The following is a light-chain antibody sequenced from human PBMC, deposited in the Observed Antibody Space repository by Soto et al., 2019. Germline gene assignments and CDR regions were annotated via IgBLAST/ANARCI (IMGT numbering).Light chain of an antibody. J-gene: IGKJ1*01. CDR3: QQYNSYPRT. V-gene: IGKV3-20*01. Sequence: EIVLTQSPGTLSLSPGERATLSCRVSQSVSSNYLAWYQQKPGQAPRLLIYGASSRSTGLPDRFSGSGSGTDFTLTISRLEPEDFAVYYCQQYNSYPRTFGQGTKVEIK. CDR2: GAS. CDR1: QSVSSNY.